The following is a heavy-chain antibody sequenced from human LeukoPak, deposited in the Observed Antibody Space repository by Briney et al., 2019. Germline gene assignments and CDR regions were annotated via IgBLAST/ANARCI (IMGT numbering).Heavy chain of an antibody. CDR1: GGSISSHY. D-gene: IGHD3-22*01. V-gene: IGHV4-59*11. CDR3: ARHYYYDSSGYGPAFDI. Sequence: SETLSLTCTVSGGSISSHYWRWIRQPPGKGLEWIGYIYYSGSTNYNPSLKSRVTMSVDTSKNQFSLKLSSVTAADTAVYYCARHYYYDSSGYGPAFDIWGQGTMVTVSS. CDR2: IYYSGST. J-gene: IGHJ3*02.